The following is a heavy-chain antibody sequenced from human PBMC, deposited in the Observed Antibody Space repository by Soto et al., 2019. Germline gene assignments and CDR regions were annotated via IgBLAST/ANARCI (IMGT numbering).Heavy chain of an antibody. Sequence: GGSLRLSCTASGFTFGDYAMSWFRQAPGKGLEWVGFIRSKAYGGTTEYAASVKGRFTISRDDSKSIAYLQMNSLKTEDTAVYYFTRGHGWFGELLAGPYNWFDPWGQGTLVTVSS. CDR3: TRGHGWFGELLAGPYNWFDP. CDR2: IRSKAYGGTT. D-gene: IGHD3-10*01. CDR1: GFTFGDYA. J-gene: IGHJ5*02. V-gene: IGHV3-49*03.